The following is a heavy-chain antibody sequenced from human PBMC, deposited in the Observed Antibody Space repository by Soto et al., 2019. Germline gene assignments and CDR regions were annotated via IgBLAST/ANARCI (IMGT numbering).Heavy chain of an antibody. CDR2: ISGSGSSS. V-gene: IGHV3-23*01. CDR1: EFTFSSYA. J-gene: IGHJ4*02. CDR3: AKCSPRYSSGLKAYYFDH. Sequence: GSLRLSCAASEFTFSSYAMSWVRQAPGKGLEWGSAISGSGSSSYYADSVKGRFTISRDNSKNTLYLQMNSLRAEDTAVYYCAKCSPRYSSGLKAYYFDHWGQGTLVTVSS. D-gene: IGHD6-19*01.